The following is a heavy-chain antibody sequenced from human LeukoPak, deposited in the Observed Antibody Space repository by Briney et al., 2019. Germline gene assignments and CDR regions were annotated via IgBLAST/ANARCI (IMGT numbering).Heavy chain of an antibody. J-gene: IGHJ4*02. D-gene: IGHD4-17*01. CDR1: GFTVSTNY. V-gene: IGHV3-66*01. Sequence: GGSLRLSCAVSGFTVSTNYMSWVRQAPGKGLEWVSVIYSGGSTYYEDSVKGRFTISRDNSKNTLYLQMNSLRAEDTAVYYCARFLGRYATVTASGNYYFDYWGQGTLVTVSS. CDR3: ARFLGRYATVTASGNYYFDY. CDR2: IYSGGST.